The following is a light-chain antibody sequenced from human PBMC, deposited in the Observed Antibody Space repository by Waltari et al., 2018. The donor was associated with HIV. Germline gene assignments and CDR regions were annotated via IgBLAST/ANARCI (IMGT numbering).Light chain of an antibody. CDR1: SSDIGAYNY. J-gene: IGLJ3*02. CDR3: CSYAGSSTFVV. V-gene: IGLV2-23*02. Sequence: QSALTQPASVSGSPGQSITISCTGTSSDIGAYNYVSWYQQHPDKAPKLIIYDVNKRPSGVSNRFSGSKSGNKASLTISGLQAEDEADYYCCSYAGSSTFVVFGGGTKLTVL. CDR2: DVN.